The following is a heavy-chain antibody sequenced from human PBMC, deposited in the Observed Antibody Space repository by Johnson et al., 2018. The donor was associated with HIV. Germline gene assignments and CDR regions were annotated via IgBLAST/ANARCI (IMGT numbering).Heavy chain of an antibody. CDR1: GFTFSSYA. CDR3: ARGRPWGWELRRDAFDI. V-gene: IGHV3-30*04. J-gene: IGHJ3*02. CDR2: ISYDGSYK. Sequence: QVQLVESGGGLVQPGRSLRLSCAASGFTFSSYAMHWVRQAPGKGLEWVSVISYDGSYKYYADSVKGRFTISRDNSKNTLYLQMNSLRDEDTALYYCARGRPWGWELRRDAFDIWGQGTMVTVSS. D-gene: IGHD3-16*01.